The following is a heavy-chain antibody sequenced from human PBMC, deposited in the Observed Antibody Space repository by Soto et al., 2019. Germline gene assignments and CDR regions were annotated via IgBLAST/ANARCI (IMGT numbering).Heavy chain of an antibody. CDR3: ARDFSPHYYGSGSYYKNWYFDL. CDR1: GFTFSSYE. J-gene: IGHJ2*01. V-gene: IGHV3-48*03. D-gene: IGHD3-10*01. CDR2: ISSSGSTI. Sequence: EVQLVESGGGSVQPGGSLRLSCAASGFTFSSYEMNWVRQAPGKGLEWVSYISSSGSTIYYADSVKGRFTISRDNAKNSLYLQMNSLRAEDTAVYYCARDFSPHYYGSGSYYKNWYFDLWGRGTLVTVSS.